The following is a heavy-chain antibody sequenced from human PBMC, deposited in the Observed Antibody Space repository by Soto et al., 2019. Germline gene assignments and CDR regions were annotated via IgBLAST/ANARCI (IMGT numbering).Heavy chain of an antibody. CDR2: ISYDGSNK. V-gene: IGHV3-30*18. CDR3: AKDGVPDYYYYGMDV. J-gene: IGHJ6*02. Sequence: RLSCAASGFTFSSYGMHWVRQAPGKGLEWVAVISYDGSNKYYADSVKGRFTISRDNSKNTLYLQMNSLRAEDTAVYYCAKDGVPDYYYYGMDVWGQGTTVTVSS. D-gene: IGHD2-2*01. CDR1: GFTFSSYG.